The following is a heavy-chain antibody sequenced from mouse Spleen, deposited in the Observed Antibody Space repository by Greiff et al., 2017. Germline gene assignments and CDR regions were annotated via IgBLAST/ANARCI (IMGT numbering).Heavy chain of an antibody. CDR3: TTPYGDSWFAY. Sequence: VQLQQSGAELVKPGASVKLSCTASGFNITDYYMHWVKQRTEQGLEWIGRIDPEDGDTEYAPKFQGKATMTADTSSNTAYLQLSSLTSEDTAVYYCTTPYGDSWFAYWGQGTLVTVSA. CDR1: GFNITDYY. V-gene: IGHV14-1*01. CDR2: IDPEDGDT. J-gene: IGHJ3*01. D-gene: IGHD2-13*01.